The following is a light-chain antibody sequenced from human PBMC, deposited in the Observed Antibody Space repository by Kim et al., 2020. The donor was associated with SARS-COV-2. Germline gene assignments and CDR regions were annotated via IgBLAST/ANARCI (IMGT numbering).Light chain of an antibody. J-gene: IGLJ3*02. CDR2: RHN. CDR3: AAWDDRVNGSV. CDR1: SSNIENTY. Sequence: GQRVAISCSGSSSNIENTYVSWDQQFPGTAPNLIIYRHNQRPSGVPDRFTGSKSGTSASLAIDGLRSDDEAIYYCAAWDDRVNGSVFGGGTKLTVL. V-gene: IGLV1-47*01.